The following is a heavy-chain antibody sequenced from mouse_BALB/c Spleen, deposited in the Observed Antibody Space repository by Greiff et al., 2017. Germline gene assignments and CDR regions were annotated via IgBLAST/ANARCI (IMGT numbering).Heavy chain of an antibody. CDR3: ARDWVSGTGGFDD. CDR2: INPSTGYT. J-gene: IGHJ2*01. Sequence: QVQLQQSGAELAKPGASVKMSCKASGYTFTSYWMHWVKQRPGQGLEWIGYINPSTGYTEYNQKFKDKATLTADKSSSTAYMQLSSLTSEDSAVYYCARDWVSGTGGFDDWGQGTTLTVSS. V-gene: IGHV1-7*01. CDR1: GYTFTSYW. D-gene: IGHD4-1*01.